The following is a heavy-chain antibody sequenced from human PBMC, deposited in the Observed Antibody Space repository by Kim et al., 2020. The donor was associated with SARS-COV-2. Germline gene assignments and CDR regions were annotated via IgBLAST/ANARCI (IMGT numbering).Heavy chain of an antibody. CDR1: GGSINSTTANYY. J-gene: IGHJ4*02. V-gene: IGHV4-39*01. D-gene: IGHD2-15*01. CDR2: IYYSGNT. CDR3: ARHRGAWVTYCDF. Sequence: SETLSLTCTVSGGSINSTTANYYWGWIRQAPGKGLEWIGSIYYSGNTYYSPSLKSRLTISVDTPKNQFSLKLNSVTATDTAVYYCARHRGAWVTYCDFWGQGILVTVSS.